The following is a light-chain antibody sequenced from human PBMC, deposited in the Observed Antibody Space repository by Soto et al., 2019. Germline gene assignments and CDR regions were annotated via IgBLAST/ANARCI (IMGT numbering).Light chain of an antibody. J-gene: IGKJ1*01. CDR3: QQFYSYPWT. Sequence: DIQMTQSPSTLSASVGDRVAITCRASQSVTTWLAWYQQKPGTAPRLLIHAASSLNTGVPSRFSGSGAGTEFTLTISSLQPADFATYYCQQFYSYPWTFGQGTKVDIK. CDR2: AAS. V-gene: IGKV1-5*01. CDR1: QSVTTW.